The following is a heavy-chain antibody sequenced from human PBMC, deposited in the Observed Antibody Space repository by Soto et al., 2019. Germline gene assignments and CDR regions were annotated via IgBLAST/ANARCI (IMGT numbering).Heavy chain of an antibody. V-gene: IGHV4-31*03. Sequence: PSETLSLTCTVSGCSIISTDYYWSWIRQHPGKSLEWIGNTYHSGSAYYNPSLKSRLTISVDTSKNQFSLKLSSVTAADTAVYYCARGPYSSSWSGKDYYYYGMDVWGQGTTVTSP. D-gene: IGHD6-13*01. CDR2: TYHSGSA. J-gene: IGHJ6*02. CDR1: GCSIISTDYY. CDR3: ARGPYSSSWSGKDYYYYGMDV.